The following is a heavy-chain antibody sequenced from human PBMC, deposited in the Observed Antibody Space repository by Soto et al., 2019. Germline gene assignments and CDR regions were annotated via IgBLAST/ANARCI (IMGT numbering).Heavy chain of an antibody. CDR1: GYTFTSYY. Sequence: ASVKVSCKASGYTFTSYYMHWVRQAPGQGLEWMGWISAYNGNTNYAQNFQGRVTMTTDTSTSTAYMELRSLRSDDTAVYYCARPRGSGWYDSDYFDYWGQGTLVTVSS. CDR3: ARPRGSGWYDSDYFDY. CDR2: ISAYNGNT. V-gene: IGHV1-18*04. J-gene: IGHJ4*02. D-gene: IGHD6-19*01.